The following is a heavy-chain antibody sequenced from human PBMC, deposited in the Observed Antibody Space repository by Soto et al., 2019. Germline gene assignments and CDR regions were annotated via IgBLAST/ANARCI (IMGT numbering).Heavy chain of an antibody. CDR3: ARAEPAGFGVMTASHYYGMDV. Sequence: VELAESGGGVVQPGRSLRLSCAASGFTFSGYALHWVRQTPGKGLEWMAVISYDGSNKYYAGCVEGRFTISRDNSKNTLFLQMNSLRTEDTAIYYCARAEPAGFGVMTASHYYGMDVWGQGTTVTVSS. J-gene: IGHJ6*02. CDR2: ISYDGSNK. D-gene: IGHD3-3*01. CDR1: GFTFSGYA. V-gene: IGHV3-30-3*01.